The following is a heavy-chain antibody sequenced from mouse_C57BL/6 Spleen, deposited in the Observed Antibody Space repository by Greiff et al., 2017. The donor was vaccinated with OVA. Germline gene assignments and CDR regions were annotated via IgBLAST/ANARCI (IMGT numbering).Heavy chain of an antibody. CDR1: GFSLTSYG. D-gene: IGHD1-1*01. J-gene: IGHJ4*01. V-gene: IGHV2-5*01. CDR3: AKGVVTPNYYAMDY. CDR2: IWRGGST. Sequence: VQLQQSGPGLVQPSQSLSITCTVSGFSLTSYGVHWVRQSPGKGLEWLGVIWRGGSTDYNAAFMSRLSITKDNSKGQVFFKMNSLQADDTAIYDCAKGVVTPNYYAMDYWGQGTSGTVSS.